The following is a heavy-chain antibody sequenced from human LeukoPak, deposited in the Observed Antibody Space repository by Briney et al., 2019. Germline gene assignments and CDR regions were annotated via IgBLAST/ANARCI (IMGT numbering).Heavy chain of an antibody. CDR3: ARVTYRSSSPFFNF. V-gene: IGHV4-39*07. J-gene: IGHJ4*02. Sequence: GSLRLSCAASGFTFSSYAMSWVRQPPGKGLEWIGSINYRGNTYFNPSLKSRITLSVDSSMNQFSLKLTSVTAADTAMFFCARVTYRSSSPFFNFWGQGTLVTVSS. CDR1: GFTFSSYA. D-gene: IGHD6-6*01. CDR2: INYRGNT.